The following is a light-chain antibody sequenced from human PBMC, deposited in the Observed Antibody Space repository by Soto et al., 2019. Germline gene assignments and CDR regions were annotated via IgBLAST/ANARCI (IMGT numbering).Light chain of an antibody. CDR1: QGVSDW. V-gene: IGKV1-12*01. CDR2: GSS. J-gene: IGKJ1*01. CDR3: QQYGSSGT. Sequence: DIQMYQSPSAVSASVGDSVTITCRASQGVSDWVAWYQQKPGEAPKLLIYGSSSLLSGVPSRFSGTRSGTDFTLTISRLEPEDFAVYYCQQYGSSGTFGQVSKVDTK.